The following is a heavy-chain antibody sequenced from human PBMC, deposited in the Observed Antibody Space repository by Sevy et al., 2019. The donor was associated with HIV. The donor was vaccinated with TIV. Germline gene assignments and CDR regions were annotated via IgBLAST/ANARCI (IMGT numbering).Heavy chain of an antibody. Sequence: GGSLRLSCAASGFTFSDYYMSWIRQAPGKGLEWVSCISSSGSTIYYADSVKGRFTISRDNAKNSLYLQMNSLRAEDTAVYYCASSGSRLSYYYYYYGMDVWGQGTTVTVSS. D-gene: IGHD1-26*01. V-gene: IGHV3-11*01. J-gene: IGHJ6*02. CDR1: GFTFSDYY. CDR2: ISSSGSTI. CDR3: ASSGSRLSYYYYYYGMDV.